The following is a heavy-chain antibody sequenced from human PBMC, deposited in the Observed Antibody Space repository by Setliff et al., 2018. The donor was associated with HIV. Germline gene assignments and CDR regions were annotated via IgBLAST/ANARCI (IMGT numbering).Heavy chain of an antibody. Sequence: SDTLSLTCAVSGGLFTGYYWSWIRQPAGKGLEWIGHSHNSGSTKYNPSLKSRVTVSLHTSENQFSLKLNSVTAADTAVYYCARERGDYGYFEYWGQGTLVTVSS. V-gene: IGHV4-4*07. CDR3: ARERGDYGYFEY. D-gene: IGHD2-21*02. CDR2: SHNSGST. CDR1: GGLFTGYY. J-gene: IGHJ4*02.